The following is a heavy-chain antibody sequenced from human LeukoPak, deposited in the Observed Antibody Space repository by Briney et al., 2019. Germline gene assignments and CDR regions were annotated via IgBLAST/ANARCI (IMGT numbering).Heavy chain of an antibody. CDR2: ISSSSSYI. V-gene: IGHV3-21*01. CDR1: GFTFSSYS. D-gene: IGHD6-13*01. CDR3: AKEGYSRGYYSYYYMDV. J-gene: IGHJ6*03. Sequence: GGSLRLSCAASGFTFSSYSMNWVRQAPGKGLEWVSSISSSSSYIYYADSVKGRFTISRDNSKNTLYVQMNSLRAEDTAVYYCAKEGYSRGYYSYYYMDVWGKGTTATVSS.